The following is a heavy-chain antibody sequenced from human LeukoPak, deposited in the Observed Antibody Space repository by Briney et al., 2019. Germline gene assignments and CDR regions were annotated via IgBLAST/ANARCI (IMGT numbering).Heavy chain of an antibody. V-gene: IGHV3-21*01. CDR2: VTTSSSYI. CDR3: ARVHSSGQLETFDY. CDR1: GFTFSSYS. Sequence: PGGSLRLSCATSGFTFSSYSMNWVRQAPGRGREWVSSVTTSSSYIYYADSVKGRFTSSRDNAKNSLYLQMNSLRAEDTAVYYCARVHSSGQLETFDYWGQGTLVTVSS. D-gene: IGHD6-19*01. J-gene: IGHJ4*02.